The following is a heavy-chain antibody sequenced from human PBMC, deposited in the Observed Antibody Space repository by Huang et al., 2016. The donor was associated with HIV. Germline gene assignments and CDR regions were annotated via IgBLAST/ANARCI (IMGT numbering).Heavy chain of an antibody. CDR2: GRRNALGGAA. CDR3: SPTGDDYFYFYMDV. CDR1: GFIFNDFA. Sequence: QLLESGGDSVQSGRSLRLSCRGSGFIFNDFAINWFRQSPRKRLEGIGCGRRNALGGAAKSAPSVKDRFSVSRDEAKNVAFLQMENLQVDDTAVYYCSPTGDDYFYFYMDVWGNGTTVIVS. J-gene: IGHJ6*03. D-gene: IGHD4-17*01. V-gene: IGHV3-49*03.